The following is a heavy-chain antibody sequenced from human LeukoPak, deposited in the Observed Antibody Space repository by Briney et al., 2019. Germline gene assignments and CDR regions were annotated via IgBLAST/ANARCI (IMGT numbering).Heavy chain of an antibody. D-gene: IGHD2-15*01. CDR1: GFTFSSYG. J-gene: IGHJ4*02. CDR2: ISYDGSNK. V-gene: IGHV3-30*18. Sequence: GGSVRLSCAASGFTFSSYGMHWVRQAPGKGLEWVAVISYDGSNKYYADSVKGRFTISRDNSKNTLYLQMNSLRAEDTAVYYCAKDLLDCSGGSCYSADYWGQGTLVTVSS. CDR3: AKDLLDCSGGSCYSADY.